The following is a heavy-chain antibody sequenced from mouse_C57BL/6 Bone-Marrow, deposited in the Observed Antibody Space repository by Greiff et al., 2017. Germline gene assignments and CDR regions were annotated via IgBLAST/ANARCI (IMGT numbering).Heavy chain of an antibody. CDR2: IDPSDSYN. CDR1: GYTFTSYW. V-gene: IGHV1-69*01. D-gene: IGHD1-1*01. Sequence: QVHVKQPGAELVMPGASVKLSCKASGYTFTSYWMHWVKLRPGQGLELIGEIDPSDSYNNYNQKFKGKPTLTVDKSSSTAYMQLSSLTSEDSAVYYCARDGSSYDWFAYWGQGTLVTVSA. J-gene: IGHJ3*01. CDR3: ARDGSSYDWFAY.